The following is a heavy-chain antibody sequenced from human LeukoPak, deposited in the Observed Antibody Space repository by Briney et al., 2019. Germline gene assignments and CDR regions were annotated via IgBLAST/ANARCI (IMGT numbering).Heavy chain of an antibody. CDR1: GGSIRSRSYY. V-gene: IGHV4-39*07. J-gene: IGHJ6*03. Sequence: SETLSLTCIVSGGSIRSRSYYWGWIRQPPGKGLEWIGSIYYTGSTYYNPSLKSRVTISVDTSKNQFSLKLSSVTAADTAVYYCARGPGYRYPVNYYMDVGGKGTTVTVSS. CDR2: IYYTGST. CDR3: ARGPGYRYPVNYYMDV. D-gene: IGHD5-18*01.